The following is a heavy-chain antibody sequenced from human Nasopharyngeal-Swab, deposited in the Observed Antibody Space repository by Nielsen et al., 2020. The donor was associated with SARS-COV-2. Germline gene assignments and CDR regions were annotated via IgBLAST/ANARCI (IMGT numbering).Heavy chain of an antibody. CDR3: ANTAMVISWFDP. Sequence: SVKVSCMASGGTFSSYAISWVRQAPGQGLEWMGGIIPIFGTANYAQKFQGRVTITADESTSTAYMELSSLRSEDTAVYYCANTAMVISWFDPWGQGTLVTVSS. CDR2: IIPIFGTA. V-gene: IGHV1-69*01. CDR1: GGTFSSYA. D-gene: IGHD5-18*01. J-gene: IGHJ5*02.